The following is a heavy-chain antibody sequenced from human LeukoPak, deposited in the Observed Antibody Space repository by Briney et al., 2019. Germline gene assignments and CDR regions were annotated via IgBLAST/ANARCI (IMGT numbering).Heavy chain of an antibody. CDR2: ISYDGSNK. CDR3: ARVLYGDSLSTFDY. J-gene: IGHJ4*02. V-gene: IGHV3-30*04. CDR1: GFTFSSYV. Sequence: GRSLRLSCAASGFTFSSYVMHWVRQAPGKGLEWVAVISYDGSNKYYADSVKGRFTISRDNSKNTLYLQMNSLRAEDTAVYYCARVLYGDSLSTFDYWGQGTLVTVSS. D-gene: IGHD4-17*01.